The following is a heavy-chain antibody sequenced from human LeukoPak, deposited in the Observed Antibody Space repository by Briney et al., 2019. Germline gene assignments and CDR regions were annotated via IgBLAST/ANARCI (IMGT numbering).Heavy chain of an antibody. CDR1: GGSFSGYY. CDR2: INHSGST. J-gene: IGHJ4*02. D-gene: IGHD6-13*01. Sequence: PSETLSLTCAVYGGSFSGYYWSWIRQPPGKGLEWIGEINHSGSTNYNPSLKSRVTISVDTSKNQFSLKLSSVTAADTAVYYCARAPLEARSSSFQLDYWGQGTLVTVSS. CDR3: ARAPLEARSSSFQLDY. V-gene: IGHV4-34*01.